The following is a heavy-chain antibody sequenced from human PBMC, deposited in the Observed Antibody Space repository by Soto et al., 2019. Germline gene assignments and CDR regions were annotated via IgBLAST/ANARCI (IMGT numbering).Heavy chain of an antibody. Sequence: SVKVSCKASGFTFTSSAMQWVRQARGQRLEWIGWIVVGSGNTNYAQKFQERVTITRDMSTSTAYMELSSLRSEGTAVYYCAAVPSYYGDSLFDYWGQGTLVTVSS. V-gene: IGHV1-58*02. CDR2: IVVGSGNT. CDR3: AAVPSYYGDSLFDY. D-gene: IGHD4-17*01. J-gene: IGHJ4*02. CDR1: GFTFTSSA.